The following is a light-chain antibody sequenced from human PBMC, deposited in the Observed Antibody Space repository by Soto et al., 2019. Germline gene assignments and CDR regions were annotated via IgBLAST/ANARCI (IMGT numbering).Light chain of an antibody. CDR2: YDS. CDR3: QVWDSSSDHHV. V-gene: IGLV3-21*04. J-gene: IGLJ1*01. Sequence: SSELTQPPSVSVAPGKTARITCGGNNIGSKSVHWYQQKPGQAPVLVIYYDSDRPSGIPERFSGSNSGNTATLTISRVEAGDEADYYCQVWDSSSDHHVFGTGTKLTVL. CDR1: NIGSKS.